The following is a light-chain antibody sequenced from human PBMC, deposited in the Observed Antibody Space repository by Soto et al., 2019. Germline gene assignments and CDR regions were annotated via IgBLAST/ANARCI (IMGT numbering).Light chain of an antibody. CDR2: GAF. CDR3: QQHYKWPPT. J-gene: IGKJ1*01. V-gene: IGKV3-15*01. CDR1: QSISTK. Sequence: EIVMTQSPATLSVSPGERATLSCRASQSISTKIGWYQQKPGQAPRLLMNGAFTRATGVAARFSASGSGTEFTLTISSLQSEDFAVYYCQQHYKWPPTFGQETKVDIK.